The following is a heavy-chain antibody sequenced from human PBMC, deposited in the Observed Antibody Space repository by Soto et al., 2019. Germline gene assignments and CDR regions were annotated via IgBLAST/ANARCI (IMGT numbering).Heavy chain of an antibody. CDR1: GFTFSSYG. J-gene: IGHJ6*04. CDR3: ASTGYCSGGSCYPV. D-gene: IGHD2-15*01. Sequence: GGSLRLSCAASGFTFSSYGMHWVRQAPGKGLEWVAVIWYDGGNKYYADSVKGRFTISRDNSKNTLYLQMNSLRAEDTAVYYCASTGYCSGGSCYPVWGKGTTVTVSS. CDR2: IWYDGGNK. V-gene: IGHV3-33*01.